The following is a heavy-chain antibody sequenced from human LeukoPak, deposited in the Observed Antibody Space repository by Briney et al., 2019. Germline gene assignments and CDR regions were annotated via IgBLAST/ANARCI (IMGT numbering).Heavy chain of an antibody. CDR2: IYPGDSDT. CDR1: EYSFTSYW. Sequence: KPGESLRISCKGSEYSFTSYWISWVRQMPGKGLEWMGIIYPGDSDTRYSPSFQGQVTISADKSINTAYLHWSSLKASDTAMYYCARRYSGYEYFEYWGQGTLVTVSS. J-gene: IGHJ4*02. V-gene: IGHV5-51*01. D-gene: IGHD5-12*01. CDR3: ARRYSGYEYFEY.